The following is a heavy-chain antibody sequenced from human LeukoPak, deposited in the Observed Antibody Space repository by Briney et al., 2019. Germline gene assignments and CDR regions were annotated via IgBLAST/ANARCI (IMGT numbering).Heavy chain of an antibody. V-gene: IGHV4-30-2*01. CDR2: IYHSGST. CDR1: GGSISSGGYY. Sequence: SQTLSLTCTVSGGSISSGGYYWSWIRQPPGKGLEWIGYIYHSGSTYYNPSLKSRVTISVDRSKNQFSLKLSSVTAADTAVYYCARARGYSSRCFDYWGQGTLVTVSS. J-gene: IGHJ4*02. CDR3: ARARGYSSRCFDY. D-gene: IGHD6-19*01.